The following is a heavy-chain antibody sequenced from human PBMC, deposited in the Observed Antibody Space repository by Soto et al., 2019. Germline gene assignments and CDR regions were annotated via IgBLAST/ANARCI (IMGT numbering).Heavy chain of an antibody. CDR3: ARGTSGYGDFGS. V-gene: IGHV4-34*01. CDR2: INHSRST. D-gene: IGHD5-12*01. J-gene: IGHJ4*02. CDR1: GGSFSGYY. Sequence: QVQLQQWGAGLLKPSETLSLTCAIYGGSFSGYYWSWIRQPPGKGLEWIGEINHSRSTNYTPSLKSRVTISLDTSKSQFSLKLSSVTAADTAVYYCARGTSGYGDFGSWGQGTLVTVSS.